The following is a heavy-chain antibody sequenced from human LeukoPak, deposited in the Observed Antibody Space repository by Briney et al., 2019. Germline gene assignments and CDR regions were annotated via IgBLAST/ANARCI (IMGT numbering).Heavy chain of an antibody. CDR3: ARGQSGTPPYYYGMDV. D-gene: IGHD3-10*01. V-gene: IGHV3-53*01. J-gene: IGHJ6*02. Sequence: GSLRLSCAASGFTVSSNYMSWVRQAPGKGLEWVSIIYSGGSTYYADSVKGRFTVSRDNSTNTLSLQMNSLREEDTAVYYCARGQSGTPPYYYGMDVWGQGTTVTVSS. CDR1: GFTVSSNY. CDR2: IYSGGST.